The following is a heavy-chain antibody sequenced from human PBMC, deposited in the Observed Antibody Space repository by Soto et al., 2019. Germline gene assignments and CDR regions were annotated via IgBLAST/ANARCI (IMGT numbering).Heavy chain of an antibody. Sequence: SVKVSCKASGCTFSSYAISWVQQAPGQGLEWMGGIIPIFGTANYAQKFQGRVTITADESTSTAYMELSSLRSEDTAVYYCARDREVGDTLRGGYYYYGMDVWGQGTTVTVS. CDR3: ARDREVGDTLRGGYYYYGMDV. CDR1: GCTFSSYA. J-gene: IGHJ6*02. D-gene: IGHD1-26*01. V-gene: IGHV1-69*13. CDR2: IIPIFGTA.